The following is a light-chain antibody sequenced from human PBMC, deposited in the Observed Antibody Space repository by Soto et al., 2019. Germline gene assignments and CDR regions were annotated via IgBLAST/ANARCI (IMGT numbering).Light chain of an antibody. V-gene: IGKV3-20*01. CDR1: QSVSSSY. J-gene: IGKJ5*01. Sequence: EIVLTQSPGTLSLSPGERATLSCRASQSVSSSYLAWYQQKPGQAPRLLIYGESSRATGIPDRFSGSGSGTDFTLTISRLEPEDSAVSYCQQYGSSPRTFGQGTRLEIK. CDR3: QQYGSSPRT. CDR2: GES.